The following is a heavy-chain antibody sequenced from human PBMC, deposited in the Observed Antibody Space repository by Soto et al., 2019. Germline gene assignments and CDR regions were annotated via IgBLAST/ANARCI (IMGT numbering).Heavy chain of an antibody. D-gene: IGHD3-16*01. CDR1: GFTFSNYI. Sequence: PGGSLRLCCTASGFTFSNYIMTWVRQPPGKGLEWVASLSSGSRYVYYADSVKGRFTISRDDARNSVFLQMNNVRAEDAAVYYCVRGGSSRSYWGRGTLVTVSS. V-gene: IGHV3-21*06. CDR2: LSSGSRYV. J-gene: IGHJ4*02. CDR3: VRGGSSRSY.